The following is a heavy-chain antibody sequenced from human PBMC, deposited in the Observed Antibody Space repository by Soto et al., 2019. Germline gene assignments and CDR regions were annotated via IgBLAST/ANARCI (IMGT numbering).Heavy chain of an antibody. CDR1: GGAFRKDA. CDR3: VAHLGYCSGGRGYPGRYYGLDV. Sequence: QVQLVQSGAEVKKPGSSVKVSCKDSGGAFRKDALSWVRQAPGQGPEWMGGIIPVFGTATYAKRFQGRGTTIADDTTCKAEMERGSPRSEAPDVYYWVAHLGYCSGGRGYPGRYYGLDVGGQGTTVTVSS. D-gene: IGHD2-15*01. V-gene: IGHV1-69*12. CDR2: IIPVFGTA. J-gene: IGHJ6*02.